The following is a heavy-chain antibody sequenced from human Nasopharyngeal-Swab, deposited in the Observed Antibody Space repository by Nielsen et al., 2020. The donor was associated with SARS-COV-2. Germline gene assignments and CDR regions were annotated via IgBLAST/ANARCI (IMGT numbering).Heavy chain of an antibody. CDR1: GGSVSSGSYY. CDR3: AREPERVVLVRGGPACYMDV. J-gene: IGHJ6*03. Sequence: SETPSLTCTVSGGSVSSGSYYWSWIRQPPGKGLEWIGYIYYSGSTNYNPSLKSRVTISVDTSKNQFSLKLSSVTAADTAVYYCAREPERVVLVRGGPACYMDVWGKGTTVTVSS. D-gene: IGHD1-14*01. V-gene: IGHV4-61*01. CDR2: IYYSGST.